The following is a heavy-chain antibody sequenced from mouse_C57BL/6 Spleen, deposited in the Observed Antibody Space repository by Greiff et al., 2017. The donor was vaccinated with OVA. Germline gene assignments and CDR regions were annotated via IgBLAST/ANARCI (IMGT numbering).Heavy chain of an antibody. D-gene: IGHD2-2*01. J-gene: IGHJ4*01. V-gene: IGHV1-12*01. CDR1: GYTFPSYN. CDR2: IYPGNGDT. CDR3: ARWGGYDVYAMDY. Sequence: ESGAELVRPGASVKMSCKASGYTFPSYNMHWVKQTPSQGLAWIGAIYPGNGDTSYNQKFKGKATLTVDKSSSTAYMQLSSLTSEDSAVYFCARWGGYDVYAMDYWGQGTSVTVSS.